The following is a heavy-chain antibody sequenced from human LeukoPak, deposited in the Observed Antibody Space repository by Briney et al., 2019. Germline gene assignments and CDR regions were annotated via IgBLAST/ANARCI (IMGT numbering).Heavy chain of an antibody. V-gene: IGHV1-8*01. CDR1: GYTFTSYD. Sequence: ASLKVSCKASGYTFTSYDINWVRQATGQGLEWMGWVNPNSGHTGYAQKFQGRVTMTRNTFISTAYMELSSLRSEDTAFYYFSRGPPGSYCSGSRCTYFNYWGQGTMVSVSS. CDR2: VNPNSGHT. CDR3: SRGPPGSYCSGSRCTYFNY. J-gene: IGHJ4*02. D-gene: IGHD2-15*01.